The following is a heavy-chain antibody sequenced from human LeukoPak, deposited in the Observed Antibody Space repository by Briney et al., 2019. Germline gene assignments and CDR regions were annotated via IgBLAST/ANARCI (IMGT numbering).Heavy chain of an antibody. J-gene: IGHJ4*02. CDR2: ISYDGSNK. D-gene: IGHD6-6*01. CDR3: AKDLGSSSDY. Sequence: RSLGLSCAASGFTFSSYGMHWVRQAPGKGLEWVAVISYDGSNKYYADSVKGRFTISRDNSKNTLYLQMNSLRAEDTAVYYCAKDLGSSSDYWGQGTLVTVSS. CDR1: GFTFSSYG. V-gene: IGHV3-30*18.